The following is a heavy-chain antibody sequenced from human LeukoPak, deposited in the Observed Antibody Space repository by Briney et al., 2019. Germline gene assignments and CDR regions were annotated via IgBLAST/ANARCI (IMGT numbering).Heavy chain of an antibody. CDR3: ASGGYSGYGPGCLFYGMDV. J-gene: IGHJ6*02. V-gene: IGHV1-2*02. Sequence: SVKVSCKASGYTFTDYYMHWVRQAPGQVLEWMGWINPSSGGTNYAQKFQGRVTMTRDTSISTAYMELGMLRSDDTAVYYCASGGYSGYGPGCLFYGMDVWGQGTTVTVSS. CDR1: GYTFTDYY. CDR2: INPSSGGT. D-gene: IGHD5-12*01.